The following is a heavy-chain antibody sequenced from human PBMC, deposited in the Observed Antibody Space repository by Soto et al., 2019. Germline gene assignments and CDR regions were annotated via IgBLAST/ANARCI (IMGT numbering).Heavy chain of an antibody. CDR2: IKPDGSEK. D-gene: IGHD5-18*01. Sequence: GGSLRLSCAAAGFTFSSYWMSWVRQAPGKGLEWVANIKPDGSEKWYVDSVKGRFTISRDNAKSSLYLQMNSLRAEDTAVYYCTRQQYSYGYYHFDYWGQGTLVTVSS. J-gene: IGHJ4*02. CDR1: GFTFSSYW. V-gene: IGHV3-7*05. CDR3: TRQQYSYGYYHFDY.